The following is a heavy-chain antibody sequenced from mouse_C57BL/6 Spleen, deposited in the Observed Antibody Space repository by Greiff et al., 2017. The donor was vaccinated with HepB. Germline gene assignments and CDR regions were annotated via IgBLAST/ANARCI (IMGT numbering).Heavy chain of an antibody. V-gene: IGHV3-6*01. J-gene: IGHJ2*01. CDR1: GYSITSCYY. D-gene: IGHD2-1*01. CDR2: ISYDGSN. CDR3: ARVGDYGNFFGY. Sequence: EVQLQESGPGLVKPSQSLSLTCSVTGYSITSCYYWNWIRQFPGNKLEWMGYISYDGSNNYNPTLKNRISITRDTSKNQFFLKLNSVTTEDTATYYCARVGDYGNFFGYWGQGTTLTVSS.